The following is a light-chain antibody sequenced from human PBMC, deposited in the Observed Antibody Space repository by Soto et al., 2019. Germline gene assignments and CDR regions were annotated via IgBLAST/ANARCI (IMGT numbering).Light chain of an antibody. Sequence: EIVLTQSPATLSLSPGERATLSCRASQSVSNYLAWYQRKPGQAPRLLIYDAYNRATGIPPRFSGSGSGTDFTLTISSLEPEDSAVYYCQQRHMWPITFGQGTRLEIK. CDR2: DAY. V-gene: IGKV3-11*01. J-gene: IGKJ5*01. CDR3: QQRHMWPIT. CDR1: QSVSNY.